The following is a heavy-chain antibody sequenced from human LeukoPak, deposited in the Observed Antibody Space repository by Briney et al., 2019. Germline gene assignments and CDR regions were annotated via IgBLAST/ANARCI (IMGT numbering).Heavy chain of an antibody. V-gene: IGHV3-30*18. CDR2: ISYDGHNE. CDR3: AEGIGYGGMDV. CDR1: GYTFTGYY. D-gene: IGHD5-12*01. Sequence: SCKASGYTFTGYYMHWVRQAPGKGLEWVAVISYDGHNEYYADSVKGRFTISRDNSKNTVLLQMNSLRVEDTAVYYCAEGIGYGGMDVWGQGTTLIVSS. J-gene: IGHJ6*02.